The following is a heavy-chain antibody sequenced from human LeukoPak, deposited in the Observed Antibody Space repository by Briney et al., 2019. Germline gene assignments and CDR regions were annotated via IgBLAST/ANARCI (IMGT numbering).Heavy chain of an antibody. V-gene: IGHV1-8*01. CDR2: MSPNSGDT. D-gene: IGHD3-3*01. CDR1: GYTFTSYD. J-gene: IGHJ4*02. Sequence: ASVKVSCNASGYTFTSYDFNWVREATGQRPEWMGWMSPNSGDTGYAQKFQDRVTMTRNTSISTAYMELSSLRSDDTAVYYCARGGMSGHHPVDYWGQGTLVTVSS. CDR3: ARGGMSGHHPVDY.